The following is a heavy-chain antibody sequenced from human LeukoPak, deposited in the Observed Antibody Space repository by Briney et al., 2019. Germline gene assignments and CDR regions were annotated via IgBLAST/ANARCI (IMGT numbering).Heavy chain of an antibody. V-gene: IGHV1-69*13. CDR3: ASGRTGYYYGSGWYYMDV. CDR2: IIPIFSTA. J-gene: IGHJ6*03. D-gene: IGHD3-10*01. Sequence: ASVKVSCKASGGTFSSYAISWVRQAPGQGLEWMGGIIPIFSTANYAQKFQGRVTITADESTSTAYMELSSLRSEDTAVYYCASGRTGYYYGSGWYYMDVWGKGTTVTISS. CDR1: GGTFSSYA.